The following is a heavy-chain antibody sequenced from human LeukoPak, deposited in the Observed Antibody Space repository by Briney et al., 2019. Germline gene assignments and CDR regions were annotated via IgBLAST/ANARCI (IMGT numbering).Heavy chain of an antibody. CDR1: GGTFSSYA. V-gene: IGHV1-69*06. J-gene: IGHJ2*01. Sequence: ASVKVSCKASGGTFSSYAISWVRQAPGQGLEWMGGIIPIFGTANYAQKFQGRVTITADKSTSTAYMELSSLRSEDTAVYYCARGHHSVLRYFDWLARWYFDLWGRGTLVTVSS. D-gene: IGHD3-9*01. CDR2: IIPIFGTA. CDR3: ARGHHSVLRYFDWLARWYFDL.